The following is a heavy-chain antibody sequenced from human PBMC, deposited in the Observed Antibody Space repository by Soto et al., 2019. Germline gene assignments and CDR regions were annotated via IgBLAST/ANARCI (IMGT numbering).Heavy chain of an antibody. Sequence: QLQLQESGPGLVKPSETLSLTCTVSGGSISSSSYYWGWIRQPPGKGLEWIGSIYYSGSTYYNPSLESRVTISVDTSKNQFSLKLSSVTAADTAVYYCARLVPAAIGGGWFDPWGQGTLVTVSS. J-gene: IGHJ5*02. CDR3: ARLVPAAIGGGWFDP. CDR1: GGSISSSSYY. CDR2: IYYSGST. V-gene: IGHV4-39*01. D-gene: IGHD2-2*01.